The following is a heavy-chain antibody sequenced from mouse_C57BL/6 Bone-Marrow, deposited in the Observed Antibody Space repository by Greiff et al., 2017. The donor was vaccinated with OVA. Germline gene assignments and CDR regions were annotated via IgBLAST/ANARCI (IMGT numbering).Heavy chain of an antibody. CDR2: IDPNSGGT. D-gene: IGHD1-1*01. J-gene: IGHJ2*01. Sequence: VQLQQPGAELVKPGASVKLSCKASGYTFTSYWMHWVKQRPGRGLEWIGRIDPNSGGTKYNEKFKSKATLTVDKPSSTAYMQLCSLTSEDSAVYYCALFTTVVAHYFDYWGQGTTLTVSS. CDR3: ALFTTVVAHYFDY. CDR1: GYTFTSYW. V-gene: IGHV1-72*01.